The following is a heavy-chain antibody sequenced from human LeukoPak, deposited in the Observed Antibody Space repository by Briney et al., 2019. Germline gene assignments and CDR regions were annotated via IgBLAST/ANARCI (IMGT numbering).Heavy chain of an antibody. CDR1: GFSLSTSGMC. Sequence: SGPALVKPTQTLTLTCTFSGFSLSTSGMCVSWIRQPPGKALEWLARIDWDDDKYYSTSLKTRLTISKDTSKNQVVLTMTNMDPVDTATYYCARMGCLGYCSGGSCSSFDYWGQGTLVTVSS. CDR2: IDWDDDK. D-gene: IGHD2-15*01. V-gene: IGHV2-70*11. J-gene: IGHJ4*02. CDR3: ARMGCLGYCSGGSCSSFDY.